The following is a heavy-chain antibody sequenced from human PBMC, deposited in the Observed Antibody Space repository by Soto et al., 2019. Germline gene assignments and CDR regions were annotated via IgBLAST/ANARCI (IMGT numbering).Heavy chain of an antibody. CDR2: IYYSGST. D-gene: IGHD3-22*01. CDR3: ARAYYYDSMPFAY. CDR1: GGSISSYY. Sequence: SETLSLTCTVSGGSISSYYWSWIRQPPGKGLEWIGYIYYSGSTNYNPSLKSRVTISVDTSKNQFSLKLSSVTAADTAVYYCARAYYYDSMPFAYWGQGTLVTLSS. V-gene: IGHV4-59*01. J-gene: IGHJ4*02.